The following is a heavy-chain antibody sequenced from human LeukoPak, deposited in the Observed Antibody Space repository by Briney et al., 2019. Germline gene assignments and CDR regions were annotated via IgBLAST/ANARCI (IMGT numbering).Heavy chain of an antibody. J-gene: IGHJ4*02. Sequence: ASVKVSCKASGYTFTGYYMHWARPTHGHGLEWMRRINPNSGGTNYAQKFQGRVTMTRDTSISTAYMELSRLRSDDTAVYYCATVRYSSGWYYIDYWGQGTLVTVSS. V-gene: IGHV1-2*02. CDR2: INPNSGGT. D-gene: IGHD6-19*01. CDR3: ATVRYSSGWYYIDY. CDR1: GYTFTGYY.